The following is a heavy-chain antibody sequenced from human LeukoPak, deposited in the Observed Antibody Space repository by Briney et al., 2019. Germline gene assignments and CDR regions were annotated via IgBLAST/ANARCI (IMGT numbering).Heavy chain of an antibody. CDR1: GFTLSDAY. CDR3: LAQYYFDF. D-gene: IGHD4-11*01. Sequence: TGGSLRLSCAASGFTLSDAYMSWVRQTPGKELEWVGRIKSKADGGTTNYAAPVKGRFIISGDDSKSTLYLQLNSLKTEDTAVYYCLAQYYFDFWGQGTLVTVSS. CDR2: IKSKADGGTT. V-gene: IGHV3-15*01. J-gene: IGHJ4*02.